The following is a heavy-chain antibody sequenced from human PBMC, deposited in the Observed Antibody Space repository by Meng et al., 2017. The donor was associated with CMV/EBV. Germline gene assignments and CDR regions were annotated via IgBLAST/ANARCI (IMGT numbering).Heavy chain of an antibody. J-gene: IGHJ4*02. Sequence: SETLSLTCTVSGGSVSSGSYYWSWIRQPPGKGLEWIGYIYYSGSTNYNPSLKSRVTISVDTSKNQFSLKLSSVNAADTAVYYCASGKYYYGSGSYYNPYYWGQGTLVTVSS. CDR3: ASGKYYYGSGSYYNPYY. CDR2: IYYSGST. V-gene: IGHV4-61*01. CDR1: GGSVSSGSYY. D-gene: IGHD3-10*01.